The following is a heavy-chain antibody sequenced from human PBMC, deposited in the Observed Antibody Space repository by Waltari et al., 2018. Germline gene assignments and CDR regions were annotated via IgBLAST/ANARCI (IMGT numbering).Heavy chain of an antibody. J-gene: IGHJ4*02. D-gene: IGHD6-13*01. V-gene: IGHV4-39*07. CDR3: ARVGIATSNYFDY. CDR1: GGSISSSSYY. CDR2: IYCSGST. Sequence: QLQLQESGPGLVKPSETLSLTCTVSGGSISSSSYYWGWIRQPPGKGLEWIGSIYCSGSTYYNPSLKSRVTISVDTSKNQFSLKLSSVTAADTAVYYCARVGIATSNYFDYWGQGTLVTVSS.